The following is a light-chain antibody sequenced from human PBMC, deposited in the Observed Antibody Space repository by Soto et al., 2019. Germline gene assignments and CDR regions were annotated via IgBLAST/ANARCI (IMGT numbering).Light chain of an antibody. J-gene: IGKJ5*01. CDR3: QQYSSYSPIT. V-gene: IGKV1-5*03. Sequence: DIQMTQSPSTLSASVGDSLTIXXRARQSINNWLAWYQKKPGRAPKLXXYKASVLETVAPSRFSGTGSGTEFTLTINGLQPDDFATYYCQQYSSYSPITFGQGTRLEIK. CDR2: KAS. CDR1: QSINNW.